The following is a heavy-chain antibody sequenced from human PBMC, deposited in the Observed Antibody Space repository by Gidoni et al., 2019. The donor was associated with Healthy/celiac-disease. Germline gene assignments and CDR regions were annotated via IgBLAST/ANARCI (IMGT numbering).Heavy chain of an antibody. V-gene: IGHV4-61*02. CDR3: ARGGALWAARPDWILEAVLDY. CDR2: IYPSGST. Sequence: QVQLQESGTGLVKPAQTLSLTCTVAGVSINSGSYYCSSSRQPAGKGLEWNGRIYPSGSTHYNPSLKSRVTISVDTFKNQFSLKLSSVTAADTAVYYCARGGALWAARPDWILEAVLDYWGQGTLVTVSS. CDR1: GVSINSGSYY. J-gene: IGHJ4*02. D-gene: IGHD6-6*01.